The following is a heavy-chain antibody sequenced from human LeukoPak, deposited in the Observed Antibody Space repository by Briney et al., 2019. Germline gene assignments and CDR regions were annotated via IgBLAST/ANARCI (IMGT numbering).Heavy chain of an antibody. D-gene: IGHD3-10*01. CDR3: ARHVPGGYYYGSGSQHFDY. Sequence: PSETLSLTCTVSGYSISNGHYWGWIRQPPGKGLEWIGNMYYSGSTNYNPSLKSRVTISVDTSKNQFSLKLSSVTAADTAVYYCARHVPGGYYYGSGSQHFDYWGQGTLVTVSS. CDR1: GYSISNGHY. V-gene: IGHV4-38-2*02. J-gene: IGHJ4*02. CDR2: MYYSGST.